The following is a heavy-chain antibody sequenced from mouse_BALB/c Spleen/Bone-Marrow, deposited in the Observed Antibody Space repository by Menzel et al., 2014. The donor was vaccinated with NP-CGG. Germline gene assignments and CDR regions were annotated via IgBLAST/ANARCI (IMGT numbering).Heavy chain of an antibody. CDR2: IVPANGNT. J-gene: IGHJ2*01. V-gene: IGHV14-3*02. CDR1: GFNIKDTY. Sequence: EVHLVESGAELVKPGASVKLSCTASGFNIKDTYMHWVKRRPEQGLEWIGRIVPANGNTKYDPKFQGKATITADTSSNTAYLQLTSLTSEDTAVYYCVRYLYGNYFDYWGQGTTLTVSS. D-gene: IGHD2-10*02. CDR3: VRYLYGNYFDY.